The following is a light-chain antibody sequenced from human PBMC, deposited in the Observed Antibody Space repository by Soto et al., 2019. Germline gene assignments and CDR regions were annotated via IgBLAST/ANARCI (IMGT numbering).Light chain of an antibody. Sequence: DIQITQSPSSLSASIGDRVTISCRASQDISSSLNWYQHKSGKAPKLLIYAASGLHSGVPSRFSGSGSGTDFTLTLRSLQPEDFATYYCQQSYVTPWTFGQATKVDIK. CDR2: AAS. CDR3: QQSYVTPWT. V-gene: IGKV1-39*01. J-gene: IGKJ1*01. CDR1: QDISSS.